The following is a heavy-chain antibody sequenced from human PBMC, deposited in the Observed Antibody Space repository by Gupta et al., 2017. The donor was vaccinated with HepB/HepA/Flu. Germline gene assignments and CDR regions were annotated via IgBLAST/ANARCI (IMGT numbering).Heavy chain of an antibody. D-gene: IGHD1-26*01. Sequence: QVQLVQSGAEVKKPGASVQVSCKASGSTFTTYDVNWVRQATGQGLEWMGWMNPNSGDTGYAQKFQGRVTMTRDNSISTAYMELSSLRYEYTATYYCARGGGSYSKYWGQGTLVTVSS. CDR1: GSTFTTYD. CDR2: MNPNSGDT. J-gene: IGHJ4*02. CDR3: ARGGGSYSKY. V-gene: IGHV1-8*01.